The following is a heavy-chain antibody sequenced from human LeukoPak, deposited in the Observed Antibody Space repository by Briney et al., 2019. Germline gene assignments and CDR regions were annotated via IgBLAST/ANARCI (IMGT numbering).Heavy chain of an antibody. D-gene: IGHD1-26*01. CDR3: ARRVGATNPEFDY. CDR1: GGSFSGYY. V-gene: IGHV4-34*01. Sequence: SGTLSLTCAVYGGSFSGYYWSWIRQPPGKGLEWIGSIYYSGSTYYNPSLKSRVTISVDTSKNQFSLKLSSVTAADTAVYYCARRVGATNPEFDYWGQGTLVTVSS. CDR2: IYYSGST. J-gene: IGHJ4*02.